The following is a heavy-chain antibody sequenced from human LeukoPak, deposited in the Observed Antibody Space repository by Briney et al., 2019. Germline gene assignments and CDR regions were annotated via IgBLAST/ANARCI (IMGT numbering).Heavy chain of an antibody. V-gene: IGHV3-21*01. CDR1: GFTFSSYS. Sequence: GGSLRPSCAASGFTFSSYSMNWVRQAPGKGLEWVSSISSSTTYISYADSVKGRFTISRDNAKNSLYLQMNSLRAEDTAVYYCARGAAGYVGASSFDYWGQGTLVTVS. J-gene: IGHJ4*02. D-gene: IGHD1-26*01. CDR3: ARGAAGYVGASSFDY. CDR2: ISSSTTYI.